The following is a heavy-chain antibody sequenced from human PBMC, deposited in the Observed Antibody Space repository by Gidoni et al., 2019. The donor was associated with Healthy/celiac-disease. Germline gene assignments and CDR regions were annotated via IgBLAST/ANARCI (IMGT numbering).Heavy chain of an antibody. CDR1: GGSFSGYY. CDR3: ARAGYCSSTSCPGEDY. Sequence: QVQLQQWGAGLLKPSETMSLTCADHGGSFSGYYWSWIRQPPGKGLEWIGEINHSGSTNYNPSLKSRVTISVDTSKKQLPLTLSSVTAADTAVYYCARAGYCSSTSCPGEDYWGQGTLVTVSS. V-gene: IGHV4-34*01. J-gene: IGHJ4*02. CDR2: INHSGST. D-gene: IGHD2-2*01.